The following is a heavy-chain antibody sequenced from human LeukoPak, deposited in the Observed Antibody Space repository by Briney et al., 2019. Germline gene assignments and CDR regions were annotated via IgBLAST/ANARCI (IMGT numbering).Heavy chain of an antibody. V-gene: IGHV4-59*01. CDR3: ARRIPPTCSGGNCRGNWFDP. CDR2: IYYSGST. J-gene: IGHJ5*02. CDR1: GGSISSYY. D-gene: IGHD2-15*01. Sequence: SETLSLTCTVSGGSISSYYRSWIRQPPGKGLEWIGYIYYSGSTNYNPSLKSRVTISIDTSNNQFSLKLSSVTAADTAVYYCARRIPPTCSGGNCRGNWFDPWGQGTLVTVSS.